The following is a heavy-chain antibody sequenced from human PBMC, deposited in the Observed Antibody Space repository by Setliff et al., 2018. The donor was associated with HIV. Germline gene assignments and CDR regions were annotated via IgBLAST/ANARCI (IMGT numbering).Heavy chain of an antibody. CDR1: GGTFSSYA. D-gene: IGHD3-22*01. Sequence: GASVKVSCKASGGTFSSYAISWVRQAPGQGLEWMGGIIPIFGTANYAQKFQGRVTITADESTSTAYMELSSLRSEDTAVYYCARDRGSDGSGDKWFDPWGQGTLVTVSS. V-gene: IGHV1-69*13. J-gene: IGHJ5*02. CDR3: ARDRGSDGSGDKWFDP. CDR2: IIPIFGTA.